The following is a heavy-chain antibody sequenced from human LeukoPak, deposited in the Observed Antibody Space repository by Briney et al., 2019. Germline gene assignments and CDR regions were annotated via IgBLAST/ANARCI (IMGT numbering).Heavy chain of an antibody. CDR3: ARTSGVRGTDY. Sequence: PSETLSLTCAVSGGSISSGGYSWSWIRQPPGKGLEWIGYIYHSGSTYYNPSLKSRVTISVDTSKNQFSLKLSSVTAADTAVYYCARTSGVRGTDYWGQGTLVTVSS. V-gene: IGHV4-30-2*01. D-gene: IGHD3-10*01. CDR2: IYHSGST. J-gene: IGHJ4*02. CDR1: GGSISSGGYS.